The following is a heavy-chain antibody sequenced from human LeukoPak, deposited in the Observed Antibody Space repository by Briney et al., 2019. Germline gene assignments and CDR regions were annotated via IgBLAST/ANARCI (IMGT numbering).Heavy chain of an antibody. CDR2: IYYSGST. CDR3: ARGIPRDGYNVGDAFDI. V-gene: IGHV4-31*03. Sequence: SETLSLTCTVSGGSISSGGYYWSWIRQHLGKGLEWIGYIYYSGSTYYNPSLKSRVTISVDTSKNQFSLKLSSVTAADTAVYYCARGIPRDGYNVGDAFDIWGQGTMVTVSS. CDR1: GGSISSGGYY. J-gene: IGHJ3*02. D-gene: IGHD5-24*01.